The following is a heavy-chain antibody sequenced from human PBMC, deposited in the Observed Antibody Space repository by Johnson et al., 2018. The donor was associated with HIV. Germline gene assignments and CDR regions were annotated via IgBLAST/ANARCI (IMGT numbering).Heavy chain of an antibody. J-gene: IGHJ3*02. CDR1: GFTFCSYA. CDR3: TTDLGLEWSEGNDAFDI. D-gene: IGHD3-3*01. Sequence: EVLLLESGGGLVQPGGSLRLSCAASGFTFCSYAMSWVRQAPGKGLEWVSAISGSGGSTYYADSVNGRFTISRDNSKNTLYLQMNSLKTEDTAVYYCTTDLGLEWSEGNDAFDIWGQGTMVTVSS. CDR2: ISGSGGST. V-gene: IGHV3-23*01.